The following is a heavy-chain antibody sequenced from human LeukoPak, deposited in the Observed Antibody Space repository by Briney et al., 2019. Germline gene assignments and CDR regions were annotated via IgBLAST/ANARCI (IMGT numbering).Heavy chain of an antibody. J-gene: IGHJ6*04. D-gene: IGHD5-18*01. V-gene: IGHV3-23*01. CDR3: ARGYSYGMDV. CDR2: ISASGANR. Sequence: GGSLRLSCAASGFTFNRYGMSWVRQAPGKGMEWVSGISASGANRYYADSVKGRFTISRDNSRDTLSVQINSLRAEDTAVYYCARGYSYGMDVWGKGTMVTISS. CDR1: GFTFNRYG.